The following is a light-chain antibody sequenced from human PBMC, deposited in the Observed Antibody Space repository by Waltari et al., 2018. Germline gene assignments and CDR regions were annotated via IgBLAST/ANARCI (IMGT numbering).Light chain of an antibody. Sequence: DIQMTQSTSTLSASVGDRVTITCRASESISSWLAWYQQKPGKAPKLLIYTASSLESGVPARCVCSNSGTEFTLTINSLQPDGFATYYGQQYNSNAWTFGQGTKGEIK. CDR3: QQYNSNAWT. CDR2: TAS. J-gene: IGKJ1*01. CDR1: ESISSW. V-gene: IGKV1-5*03.